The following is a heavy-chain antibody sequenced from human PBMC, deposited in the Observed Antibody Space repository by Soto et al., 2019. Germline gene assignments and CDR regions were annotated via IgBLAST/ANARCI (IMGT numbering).Heavy chain of an antibody. CDR3: ARLQGVWNGHEKPSYYYGMDV. CDR2: IYYTGDT. CDR1: GGPIRSSTYY. J-gene: IGHJ6*02. Sequence: LSLTCSVSGGPIRSSTYYWGWIRQPPGKGLQWIGTIYYTGDTHYTPSLQSRVTISLDTPNNQFSLNLSSVTAADSAVYYCARLQGVWNGHEKPSYYYGMDVWGPGTTVTVSS. D-gene: IGHD2-8*01. V-gene: IGHV4-39*01.